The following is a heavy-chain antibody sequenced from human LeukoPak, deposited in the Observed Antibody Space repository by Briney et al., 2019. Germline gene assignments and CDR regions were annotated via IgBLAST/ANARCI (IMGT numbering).Heavy chain of an antibody. CDR3: ARHPYYDYVWGSYRSGHAFDI. Sequence: SETLSLTCTVSGGSISSYYWSWIRQPPGKGLEWIGYIYYSGSTNYNPSLKSRVTISVDTSKNQFSLKLSSVTAADTAVYYCARHPYYDYVWGSYRSGHAFDIWGQGTMVTVSS. J-gene: IGHJ3*02. CDR2: IYYSGST. D-gene: IGHD3-16*02. CDR1: GGSISSYY. V-gene: IGHV4-59*08.